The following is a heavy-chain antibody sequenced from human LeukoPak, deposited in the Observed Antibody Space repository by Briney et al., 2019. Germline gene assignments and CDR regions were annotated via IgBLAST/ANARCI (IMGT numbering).Heavy chain of an antibody. CDR1: GITLSNYG. D-gene: IGHD3-22*01. J-gene: IGHJ4*02. CDR2: ISDRGSRT. Sequence: PGGSLRLPCAVSGITLSNYGMSWVRQAPGKGLEWVAGISDRGSRTNHADPVKGRFTITTDHPNNTLYQQMNSLRAEHTAVYFCAKRGVVIRVILVGFQKEAYYFDSWGQGALVTVSS. V-gene: IGHV3-23*01. CDR3: AKRGVVIRVILVGFQKEAYYFDS.